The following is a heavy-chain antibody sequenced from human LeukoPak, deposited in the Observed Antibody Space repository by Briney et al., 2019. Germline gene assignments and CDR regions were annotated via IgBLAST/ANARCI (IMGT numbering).Heavy chain of an antibody. CDR2: ISGSGGST. CDR1: GFTFSSYA. V-gene: IGHV3-23*01. CDR3: AKNSSSWWDWFDP. D-gene: IGHD6-13*01. Sequence: PGGSLRLSCAASGFTFSSYAMSWVRQAPGKGLEWVPAISGSGGSTYSADSVKGRFTISRDNSKNTLYLQMNSLRAEDTAVYYCAKNSSSWWDWFDPWGQGTLVTVSS. J-gene: IGHJ5*02.